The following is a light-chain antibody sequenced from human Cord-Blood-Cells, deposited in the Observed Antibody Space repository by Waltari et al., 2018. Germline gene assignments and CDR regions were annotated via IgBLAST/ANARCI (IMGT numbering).Light chain of an antibody. CDR1: SSDVGGYNY. J-gene: IGLJ3*02. V-gene: IGLV2-8*01. CDR2: EVS. CDR3: SSYAGSNNWV. Sequence: QSALTQSPSASGSPGQSVTISCTGTSSDVGGYNYVSWYQQHPGKAPKLMIYEVSKRPSGVPDRFSGSKSGNTASLTVSGLQAEDEADYYGSSYAGSNNWVFGGGTKLTVL.